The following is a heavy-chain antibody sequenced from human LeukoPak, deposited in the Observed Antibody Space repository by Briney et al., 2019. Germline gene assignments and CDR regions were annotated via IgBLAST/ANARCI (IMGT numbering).Heavy chain of an antibody. CDR2: IYYSGST. V-gene: IGHV4-59*01. CDR1: GGSISSCY. CDR3: SRVTMVRGVIMKYYYGMDV. J-gene: IGHJ6*02. D-gene: IGHD3-10*01. Sequence: SETLSLTCTVSGGSISSCYWSWIRQPPGKGLECIGYIYYSGSTNYNPSLKSRVTISVDTSKNQFSLKLSSVTAADTAVYYCSRVTMVRGVIMKYYYGMDVWGQGTTVTVSS.